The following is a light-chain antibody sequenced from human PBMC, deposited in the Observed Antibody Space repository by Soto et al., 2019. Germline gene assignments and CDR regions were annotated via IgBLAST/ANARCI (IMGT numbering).Light chain of an antibody. J-gene: IGLJ1*01. CDR3: QSYDSGVAGSV. CDR1: SGDVGGYKF. CDR2: EVS. Sequence: QSVLTQPASVSGSPGQSITIYCTGTSGDVGGYKFVSWYQQHPGKAPKLMIYEVSNRPSGVPDRFSGSRSGSSASLAITGLQAEDEADYYCQSYDSGVAGSVFGTGTKLTVL. V-gene: IGLV2-14*01.